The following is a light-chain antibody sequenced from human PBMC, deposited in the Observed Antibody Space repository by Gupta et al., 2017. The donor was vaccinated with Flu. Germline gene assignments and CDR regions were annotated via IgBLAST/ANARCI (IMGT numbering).Light chain of an antibody. CDR1: SLRNSY. CDR2: DKK. Sequence: SSELTPDPAVSVALGPPVRITCQGDSLRNSYASWYQQKPGQAPGLVIYDKKIRPSGSPDRFSGSSSGNTAALTITGAQAEEEADYYCNSRDSTDNNQEVFGGGTKLTVL. J-gene: IGLJ2*01. V-gene: IGLV3-19*01. CDR3: NSRDSTDNNQEV.